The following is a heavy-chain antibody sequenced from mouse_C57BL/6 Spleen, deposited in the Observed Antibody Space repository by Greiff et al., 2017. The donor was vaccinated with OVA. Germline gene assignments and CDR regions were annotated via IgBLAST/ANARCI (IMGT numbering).Heavy chain of an antibody. Sequence: VKLKQSGAELVRPGTSVKVSCKASGYAFTNYLIEWVKQRPGQGLEWIGVINPGSGGTNYNEKFKGKATLTADKSSSTAYMQLSSLTSEDSAVYYCARSVTVVARVDYWGQGTTLTVSS. CDR2: INPGSGGT. D-gene: IGHD1-1*01. CDR3: ARSVTVVARVDY. CDR1: GYAFTNYL. J-gene: IGHJ2*01. V-gene: IGHV1-54*01.